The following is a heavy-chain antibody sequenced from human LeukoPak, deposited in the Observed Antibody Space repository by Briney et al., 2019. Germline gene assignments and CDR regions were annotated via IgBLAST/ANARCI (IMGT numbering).Heavy chain of an antibody. V-gene: IGHV3-23*01. CDR2: VGGGGSST. CDR1: GFTFSNYA. J-gene: IGHJ5*02. D-gene: IGHD5-12*01. Sequence: PGASLRLSCAASGFTFSNYAMNWVRQAPGKGPEWVSGVGGGGSSTYYADSVKGRFTISRDNSKNTVYLQMSGLRADDTAVYYCAKDKTGYSGFKNCVDTWGQGTLVTVSS. CDR3: AKDKTGYSGFKNCVDT.